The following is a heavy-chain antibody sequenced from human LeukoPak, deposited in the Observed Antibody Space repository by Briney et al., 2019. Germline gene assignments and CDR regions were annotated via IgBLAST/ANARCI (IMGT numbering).Heavy chain of an antibody. CDR1: GGTFSSYA. CDR2: IIPILGIA. CDR3: AGASTTVVTPVDY. V-gene: IGHV1-69*04. J-gene: IGHJ4*02. D-gene: IGHD4-23*01. Sequence: SVKVSCKASGGTFSSYAISWVRQAPGQGLEWMGRIIPILGIANYAQKFQGRVTITADKSTSTAYMELSSLRSEDTAVYYCAGASTTVVTPVDYWGQGTLVTVSS.